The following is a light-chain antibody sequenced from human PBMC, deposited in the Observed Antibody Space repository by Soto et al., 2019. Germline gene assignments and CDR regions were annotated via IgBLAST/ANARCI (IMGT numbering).Light chain of an antibody. CDR3: QQSYSTRYT. CDR2: AAS. V-gene: IGKV1-39*01. J-gene: IGKJ2*01. Sequence: DIQMTQSPSSLSASVGDRVTITCRASQSISSYLNWYQQKPGKAPKLLIYAASSLQSGVPSRFSGSGSGTDCTRTISSLQPEDFATYYCQQSYSTRYTFGQGTKLEIK. CDR1: QSISSY.